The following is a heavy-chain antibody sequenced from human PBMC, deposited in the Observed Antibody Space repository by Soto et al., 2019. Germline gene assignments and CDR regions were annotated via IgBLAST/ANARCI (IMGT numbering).Heavy chain of an antibody. Sequence: GGSLRLSCAASGFTFSSYGMHWVRQAPGKGLEWVAVIWYDGSNKYYADSVKGRFTISRDNSKNTLYLQMNSLRAEDTAVYYCAREVEMATIKEAYGMDVWGQGTTVTVSS. D-gene: IGHD5-12*01. CDR3: AREVEMATIKEAYGMDV. V-gene: IGHV3-33*01. J-gene: IGHJ6*02. CDR1: GFTFSSYG. CDR2: IWYDGSNK.